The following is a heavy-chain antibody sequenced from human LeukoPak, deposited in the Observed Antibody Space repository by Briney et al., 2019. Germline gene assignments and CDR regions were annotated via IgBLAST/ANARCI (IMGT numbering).Heavy chain of an antibody. V-gene: IGHV3-21*01. CDR3: AREGLDAFDI. J-gene: IGHJ3*02. CDR1: GFTFSSYS. CDR2: ISSSSSYI. Sequence: PGGSLRLSCAASGFTFSSYSMNWVRQAPGKGLEWVSSISSSSSYIYYADSVRGRFTISRDNAKNSLYLQMNSLRAEDTAVYYCAREGLDAFDIWGQGTMVTVSS.